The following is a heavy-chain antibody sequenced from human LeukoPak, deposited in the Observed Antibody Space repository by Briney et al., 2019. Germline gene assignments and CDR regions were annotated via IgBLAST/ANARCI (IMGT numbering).Heavy chain of an antibody. J-gene: IGHJ4*02. V-gene: IGHV3-11*04. CDR1: GFTFSDYY. D-gene: IGHD3-22*01. CDR2: ISSSGSTI. Sequence: GGSLRLSCAASGFTFSDYYMSWIRQAPGKGLEWVSYISSSGSTIYYADSVKGRFTISRDNAKNSLYLQMNSLRAEDTAVYYCARSLTYYYDSRAMGYWGQGTLVTVSS. CDR3: ARSLTYYYDSRAMGY.